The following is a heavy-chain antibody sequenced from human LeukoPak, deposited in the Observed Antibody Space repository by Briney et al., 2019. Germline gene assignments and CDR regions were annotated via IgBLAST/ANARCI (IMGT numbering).Heavy chain of an antibody. V-gene: IGHV3-73*01. CDR3: TSLITMVRGVIGLLNVN. CDR2: IRSKANSYAT. J-gene: IGHJ4*02. D-gene: IGHD3-10*01. Sequence: GRSLRLSCAASGFTFSGSAIHWVRLASGKGLEWVGRIRSKANSYATAYAASVKGRFTISRDDSKNTAYLQMNSLKTEDTAVYYCTSLITMVRGVIGLLNVNWGQGTLVTVSS. CDR1: GFTFSGSA.